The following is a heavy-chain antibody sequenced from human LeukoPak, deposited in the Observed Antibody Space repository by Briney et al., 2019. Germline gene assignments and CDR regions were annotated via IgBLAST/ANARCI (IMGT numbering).Heavy chain of an antibody. V-gene: IGHV1-46*01. D-gene: IGHD6-6*01. J-gene: IGHJ5*02. CDR2: INPSGGTT. CDR1: GFKFTNFY. CDR3: ARSEYSKSIWFGP. Sequence: GASVKISCKASGFKFTNFYFHWVRQAPGQGLEWMGIINPSGGTTTYAQKFQGNITMTRDTSTSTVYMEMTSLTSEDTAVYYCARSEYSKSIWFGPWGQGTLVTVSS.